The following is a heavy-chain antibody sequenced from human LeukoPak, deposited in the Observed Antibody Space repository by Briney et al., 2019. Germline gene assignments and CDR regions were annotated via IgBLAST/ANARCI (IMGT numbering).Heavy chain of an antibody. J-gene: IGHJ6*03. D-gene: IGHD3-22*01. Sequence: PGGSLRLSCAASGFTFSAYGMTWVRQAPGKGLEWVSVITYNSDRTYYADSVKGRFTISRDNSKNTPHLQMNSLRADDTAVYYCAKGYDTTYYHYYFMDVWGKGTTVTISS. V-gene: IGHV3-23*01. CDR3: AKGYDTTYYHYYFMDV. CDR1: GFTFSAYG. CDR2: ITYNSDRT.